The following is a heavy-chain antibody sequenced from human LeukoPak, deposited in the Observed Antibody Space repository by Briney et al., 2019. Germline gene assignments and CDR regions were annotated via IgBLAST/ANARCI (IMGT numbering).Heavy chain of an antibody. J-gene: IGHJ4*02. Sequence: SSETLSLTCTVSGGSIGGNFWSWIRQPPGKGLEWIGYIYDSGSTNYNPSLKSRVTISLGTSKNQFSLKLSSVTAADTAVYYCARGDGGNLAVAVLDYWGQGTLVTVSS. V-gene: IGHV4-59*08. CDR2: IYDSGST. D-gene: IGHD6-19*01. CDR3: ARGDGGNLAVAVLDY. CDR1: GGSIGGNF.